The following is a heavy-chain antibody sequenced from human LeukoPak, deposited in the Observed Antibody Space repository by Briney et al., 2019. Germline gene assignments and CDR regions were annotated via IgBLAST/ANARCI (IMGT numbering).Heavy chain of an antibody. J-gene: IGHJ3*02. Sequence: GESLKISCKGSGYSFTSYWIGWVRQMPGKGLEWMGIIYPGDSDTRYSPSFQGQVTISADKSISTAYLQWSGLKASDTAMYYCAMMTLGYCSSTSCPGAFDIWGQGTMVTVSS. CDR1: GYSFTSYW. D-gene: IGHD2-2*01. CDR3: AMMTLGYCSSTSCPGAFDI. V-gene: IGHV5-51*01. CDR2: IYPGDSDT.